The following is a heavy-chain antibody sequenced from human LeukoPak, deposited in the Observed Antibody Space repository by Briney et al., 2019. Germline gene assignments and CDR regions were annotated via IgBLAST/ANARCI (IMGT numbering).Heavy chain of an antibody. CDR3: ARDRGTVLRYFDWLPQPNWFDP. CDR2: INPNSGGT. CDR1: GYTFTGYY. Sequence: ASVKVSCKASGYTFTGYYMHWVRQAPGQGLEWMGWINPNSGGTNYAQKFQGRVTMTRDTSISTAYMELGRLRSDDTAVYYCARDRGTVLRYFDWLPQPNWFDPWGQGTLVTVSS. V-gene: IGHV1-2*02. J-gene: IGHJ5*02. D-gene: IGHD3-9*01.